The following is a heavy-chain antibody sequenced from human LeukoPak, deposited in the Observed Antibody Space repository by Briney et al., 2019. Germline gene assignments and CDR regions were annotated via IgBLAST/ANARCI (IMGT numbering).Heavy chain of an antibody. CDR1: GGSISSGDYY. D-gene: IGHD6-19*01. Sequence: SETLSLTCTVSGGSISSGDYYWSWIRQPPGKGLEWIGYIYYSGSTYYNPSLKSRVTISVDTSKNQFSLKLSSVTAAGTAVYYCARAFPVGLVRKNWFDPWGQGTLVTVSS. V-gene: IGHV4-30-4*01. CDR2: IYYSGST. J-gene: IGHJ5*02. CDR3: ARAFPVGLVRKNWFDP.